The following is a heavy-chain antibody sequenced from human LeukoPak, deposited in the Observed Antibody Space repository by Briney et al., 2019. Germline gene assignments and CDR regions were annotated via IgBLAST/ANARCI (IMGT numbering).Heavy chain of an antibody. CDR2: MGTDDST. D-gene: IGHD6-19*01. CDR1: GFSFSSYA. V-gene: IGHV3-23*01. Sequence: GGSLRLSCAASGFSFSSYAMSWVRQAPGKGLEWVSSMGTDDSTFYADSVKSRFTISRDNSTNTILLQLNSLRAEDTAVDHCANTGPPPYRSGWSGPVVYYVDDWGQGTLVTASS. J-gene: IGHJ4*02. CDR3: ANTGPPPYRSGWSGPVVYYVDD.